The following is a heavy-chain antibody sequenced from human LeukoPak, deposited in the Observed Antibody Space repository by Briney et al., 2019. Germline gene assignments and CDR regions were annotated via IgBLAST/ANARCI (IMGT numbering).Heavy chain of an antibody. J-gene: IGHJ4*02. V-gene: IGHV4-34*01. Sequence: SETLSLTCAVYGGSFSGYYWSWIRQPPGKGLEWIGEINHSGSTNYNPSLKSRVTISVDTSKNQFSLKLSSVTAADTAVYYCARVSPPTYYFDYWGQGTLVTVSS. CDR1: GGSFSGYY. CDR2: INHSGST. CDR3: ARVSPPTYYFDY.